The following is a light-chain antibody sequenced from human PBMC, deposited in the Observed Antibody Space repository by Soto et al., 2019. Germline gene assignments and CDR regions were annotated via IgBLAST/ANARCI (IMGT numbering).Light chain of an antibody. Sequence: DIQLTQSPSSLSASVGDRVTITCRASQSIGLYLNWYQQKPGTAPKLLIYAASSLEGGVPSRFSGSGSGTDFTLTISSLQPEDFATYYCQQSYSYRTFGQGTKLEIK. V-gene: IGKV1-39*01. CDR3: QQSYSYRT. J-gene: IGKJ2*01. CDR1: QSIGLY. CDR2: AAS.